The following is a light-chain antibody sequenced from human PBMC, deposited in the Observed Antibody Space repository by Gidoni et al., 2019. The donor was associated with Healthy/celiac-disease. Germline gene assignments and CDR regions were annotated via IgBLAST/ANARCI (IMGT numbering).Light chain of an antibody. V-gene: IGKV3-15*01. Sequence: LLLTHSPVTLSVSPGERATLSCSASQAVVSNYLAWYQQKPGQAPRLLIFGISTRATEIPDRFSGSGSGTEFTLTINSLQSEDYAVYYCQQYSQWPITFGQGTRLEIK. CDR3: QQYSQWPIT. CDR2: GIS. CDR1: QAVVSN. J-gene: IGKJ5*01.